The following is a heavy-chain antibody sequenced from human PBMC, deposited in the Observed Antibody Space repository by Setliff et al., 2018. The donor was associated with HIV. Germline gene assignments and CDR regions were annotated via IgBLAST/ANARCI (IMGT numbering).Heavy chain of an antibody. CDR1: GASFIRSRYY. Sequence: PSETLSLTCTVSGASFIRSRYYWSWIRQPAGKGLAWIGHVYATGSASYNPSLESRVTILEALSKNQFSLNLDSVTAADTAVYFCARALAGGSGWNYFDLWGPGTLVTVSS. D-gene: IGHD6-19*01. J-gene: IGHJ4*02. V-gene: IGHV4-61*09. CDR3: ARALAGGSGWNYFDL. CDR2: VYATGSA.